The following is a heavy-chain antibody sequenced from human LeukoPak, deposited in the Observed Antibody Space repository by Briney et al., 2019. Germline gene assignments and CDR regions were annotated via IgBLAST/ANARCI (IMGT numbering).Heavy chain of an antibody. D-gene: IGHD2-2*01. J-gene: IGHJ4*02. CDR1: GFTFSSYS. V-gene: IGHV3-21*04. CDR2: ISSSSSYI. Sequence: AGGSLRLSCAASGFTFSSYSMNWVRQAPGKGLEWVSSISSSSSYIYYADSVKGRFTISGDNSKNTLFLQMNSLRAEDTAVYYCAHGAMYQLDYWGQGTLVTVSS. CDR3: AHGAMYQLDY.